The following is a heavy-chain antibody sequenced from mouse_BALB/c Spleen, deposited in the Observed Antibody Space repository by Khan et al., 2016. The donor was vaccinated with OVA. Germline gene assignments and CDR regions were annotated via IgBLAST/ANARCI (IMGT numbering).Heavy chain of an antibody. Sequence: EVQLQESGPGLVKPSQSLSLTCTVTGYSITSGYAWNWIRQFPGNKLEWMGYISYSGVTSYTPSLKSRISITRDTSENQFFLQLTSVTTEDTATYYCARGNYDGYYFDYWDQGTTLTVSS. CDR2: ISYSGVT. V-gene: IGHV3-2*02. CDR3: ARGNYDGYYFDY. CDR1: GYSITSGYA. J-gene: IGHJ2*01. D-gene: IGHD2-4*01.